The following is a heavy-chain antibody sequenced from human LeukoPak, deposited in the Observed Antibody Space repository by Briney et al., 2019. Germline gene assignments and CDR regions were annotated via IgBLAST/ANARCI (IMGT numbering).Heavy chain of an antibody. CDR2: IIPKNGGT. CDR3: ARGVLLQGRGAFDI. CDR1: RYTFSVYH. J-gene: IGHJ3*02. V-gene: IGHV1-2*02. Sequence: ASVKVSCKASRYTFSVYHIHWMRQEPGQGLEWMGWIIPKNGGTNYAQKFQDRVTMTRDTSISTAYMELSSLTDDDTAEYYCARGVLLQGRGAFDIWGQGTMVTVSS. D-gene: IGHD2-21*02.